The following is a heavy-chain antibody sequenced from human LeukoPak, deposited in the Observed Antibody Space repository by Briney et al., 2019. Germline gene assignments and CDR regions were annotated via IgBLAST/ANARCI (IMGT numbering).Heavy chain of an antibody. CDR2: FDPEDGET. J-gene: IGHJ3*02. Sequence: ASVKVSCKVSGYTLTDLSMHWVRQAPGEGLEWMGSFDPEDGETIYAQKLQGRITMTEDTSTDRAYMELRSLTSEDTAVYYCATEGRQDYGDYMEAFDIWGQGTMVTVSS. CDR3: ATEGRQDYGDYMEAFDI. CDR1: GYTLTDLS. V-gene: IGHV1-24*01. D-gene: IGHD4-17*01.